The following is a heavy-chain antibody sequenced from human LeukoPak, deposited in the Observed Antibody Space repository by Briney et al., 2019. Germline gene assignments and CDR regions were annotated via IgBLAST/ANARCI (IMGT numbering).Heavy chain of an antibody. CDR3: ARGLRVEYYYDSSGYYYYDY. V-gene: IGHV4-61*01. CDR1: GGSISSSTYY. J-gene: IGHJ4*02. Sequence: SETLSLTCNVSGGSISSSTYYWSWIRQPPGKGLEWIGYIYYSGSTNYNPSLKSRVTISVDTSKNQFSLKLSSVTAADTAVYYCARGLRVEYYYDSSGYYYYDYWGQGTLVTVSS. D-gene: IGHD3-22*01. CDR2: IYYSGST.